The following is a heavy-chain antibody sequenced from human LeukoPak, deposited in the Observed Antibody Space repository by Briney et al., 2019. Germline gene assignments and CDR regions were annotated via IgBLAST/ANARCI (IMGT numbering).Heavy chain of an antibody. CDR2: ISGSGRTI. Sequence: GGSLRLSCAASGFSFSDYYMSWIRQAPGKGLELLSYISGSGRTIYIADSVKGRFTISRDNVKNSLYLQMNSLRAEDTAVYYCARLTRVGAQGDAFDIWGQGTMVTVSS. D-gene: IGHD1-26*01. CDR3: ARLTRVGAQGDAFDI. CDR1: GFSFSDYY. J-gene: IGHJ3*02. V-gene: IGHV3-11*01.